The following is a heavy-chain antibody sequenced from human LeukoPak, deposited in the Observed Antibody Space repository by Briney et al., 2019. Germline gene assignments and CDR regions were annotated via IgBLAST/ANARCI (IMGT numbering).Heavy chain of an antibody. V-gene: IGHV3-23*01. CDR2: ISGSGGST. Sequence: GASLRLSCAASGFTFSSYAMSWVRQAPGKGLEWVSAISGSGGSTYYADSVKGRFTISRDNSKNTLYLQMNSLRAEDTAVYYCAKGPVLRFLEWVDYWGQGTLVTVSS. J-gene: IGHJ4*02. CDR3: AKGPVLRFLEWVDY. CDR1: GFTFSSYA. D-gene: IGHD3-3*01.